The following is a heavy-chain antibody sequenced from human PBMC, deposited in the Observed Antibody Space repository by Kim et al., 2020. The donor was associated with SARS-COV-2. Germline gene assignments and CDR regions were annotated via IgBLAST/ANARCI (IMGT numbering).Heavy chain of an antibody. CDR2: ISLSGSKI. CDR1: GFTLSGYD. J-gene: IGHJ3*02. CDR3: AREGMTGNGFDI. Sequence: GGSLRLSCVGSGFTLSGYDMNWVRQAPGKGLEWVSYISLSGSKIYYENSVKGRFTISSDNAKNSLYLQMNSLRAEDTALYYCAREGMTGNGFDIWGQGTMVTVSS. V-gene: IGHV3-48*03.